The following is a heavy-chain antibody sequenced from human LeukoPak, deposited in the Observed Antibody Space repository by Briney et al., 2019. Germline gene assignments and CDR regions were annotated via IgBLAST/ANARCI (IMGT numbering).Heavy chain of an antibody. CDR3: ARVLSSGYSPFDY. D-gene: IGHD3-22*01. V-gene: IGHV3-11*01. J-gene: IGHJ4*02. CDR1: GFTFSDYY. Sequence: PGGSLRLSCAASGFTFSDYYMTWIRQAPGKGLEWVSHITSTGATIYYADSMKGRFTIARDNAKNSLSLQMNSLRAEDTAVYFCARVLSSGYSPFDYWGQGILVTVSS. CDR2: ITSTGATI.